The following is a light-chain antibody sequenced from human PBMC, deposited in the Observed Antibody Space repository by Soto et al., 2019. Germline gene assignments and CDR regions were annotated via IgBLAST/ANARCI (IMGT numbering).Light chain of an antibody. V-gene: IGKV1-39*01. Sequence: DIHVTQSPSSLSASVSDRVNITCRASQSISSYLNWYQQKPGKAPKLLIYAASSLQSGVPSRFSGSGSGTDFTLTISSLQPEDFATYYCQQSYSTPRTFGQGTNV. CDR1: QSISSY. CDR3: QQSYSTPRT. CDR2: AAS. J-gene: IGKJ1*01.